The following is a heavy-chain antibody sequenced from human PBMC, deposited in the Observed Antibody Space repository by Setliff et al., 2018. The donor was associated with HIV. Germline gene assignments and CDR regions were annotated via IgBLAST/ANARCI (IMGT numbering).Heavy chain of an antibody. V-gene: IGHV4-61*05. J-gene: IGHJ4*02. CDR3: ARYSISGGSCFDH. CDR2: IHDSGST. CDR1: GSSIISGDHH. Sequence: KTSETLSLTCDVSGSSIISGDHHWGWIRQPPGRGLEWLGAIHDSGSTTYRPSLKSRITISLDKSKNQFSLELTSVTAADTAVYYCARYSISGGSCFDHWGQGTLVTVS. D-gene: IGHD2-15*01.